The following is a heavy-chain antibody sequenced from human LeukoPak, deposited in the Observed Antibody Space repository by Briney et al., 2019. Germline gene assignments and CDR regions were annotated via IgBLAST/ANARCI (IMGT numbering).Heavy chain of an antibody. CDR2: ISGSGGST. CDR3: AKEKPWELPSVGYFDY. D-gene: IGHD1-26*01. J-gene: IGHJ4*02. CDR1: GFTFSSYA. Sequence: GGSLRLSCAASGFTFSSYAMSWVRQAPGKGLEWVSAISGSGGSTYYADSVKGRLTISRDNSKNTLYLQMNSLRAEDTAVYYCAKEKPWELPSVGYFDYWGQGTLVTVSS. V-gene: IGHV3-23*01.